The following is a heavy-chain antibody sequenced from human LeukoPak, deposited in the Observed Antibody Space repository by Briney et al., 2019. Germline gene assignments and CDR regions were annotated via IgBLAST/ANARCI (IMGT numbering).Heavy chain of an antibody. CDR3: AKAESSGWPAGGFDY. Sequence: RTGGSLRLSCAASGFTFSSYAMSWVRQAPGKGLEWVSAISGSGGSTYYADSVKGRFTISRDNSKNTLYLQVNSLRAEDTAVYYCAKAESSGWPAGGFDYWGQGTLVTVSS. J-gene: IGHJ4*02. CDR1: GFTFSSYA. D-gene: IGHD6-19*01. CDR2: ISGSGGST. V-gene: IGHV3-23*01.